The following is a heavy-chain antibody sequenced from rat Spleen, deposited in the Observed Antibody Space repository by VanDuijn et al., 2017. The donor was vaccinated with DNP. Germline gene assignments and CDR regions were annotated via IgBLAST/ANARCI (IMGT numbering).Heavy chain of an antibody. CDR3: VTHPSWFGY. V-gene: IGHV5S10*01. CDR2: ILFDGSRT. CDR1: GFNFSDYN. J-gene: IGHJ3*01. Sequence: EVQLAESGGGLVQPGGSLKLSCAASGFNFSDYNMAWVRQTPKKGLEWVTAILFDGSRTYYRDSVKGRFTISRDNAKRTQYLQMDSLRSEDTATYYCVTHPSWFGYWGPGTLVTVSS.